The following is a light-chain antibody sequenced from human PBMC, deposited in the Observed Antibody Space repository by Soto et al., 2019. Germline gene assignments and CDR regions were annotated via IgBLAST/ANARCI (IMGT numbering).Light chain of an antibody. CDR3: QQYNTYSPWA. J-gene: IGKJ1*01. V-gene: IGKV3-15*01. CDR2: GAS. CDR1: QSVSSN. Sequence: EIMMTQSPATLSVSPGERATLSCRASQSVSSNLAWYQQKPVQAPRLLSYGASTRATGIPARFSGSGSGTEFTLTITSLQSEDFAVYYCQQYNTYSPWAFGQGTKVDIK.